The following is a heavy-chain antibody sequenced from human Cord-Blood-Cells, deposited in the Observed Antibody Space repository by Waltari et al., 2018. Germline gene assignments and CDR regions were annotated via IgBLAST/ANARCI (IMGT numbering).Heavy chain of an antibody. CDR2: INHSGST. D-gene: IGHD2-2*01. Sequence: QVQLQQWGAGLLKPSETLSLTRAVYGGSFSGYYWRWIRQPPGKGLEWIGEINHSGSTNYNPSLKSRVTISVDTSKNQFSLKLSSVTAADTAVYYCARLGVPRSPRQYCSSTSCYGHWFDPWGQGTLVTVSS. V-gene: IGHV4-34*01. J-gene: IGHJ5*02. CDR1: GGSFSGYY. CDR3: ARLGVPRSPRQYCSSTSCYGHWFDP.